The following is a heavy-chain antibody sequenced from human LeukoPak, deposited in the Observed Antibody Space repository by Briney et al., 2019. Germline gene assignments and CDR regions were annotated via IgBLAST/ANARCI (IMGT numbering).Heavy chain of an antibody. V-gene: IGHV3-11*04. J-gene: IGHJ4*02. D-gene: IGHD4-17*01. Sequence: PGGSLRLSCAASEFTFSGYYMSWIRQAPGKGLEWVSYISSGGTITHYADSVKGRFTISSDNAKNLLYLQMNSLRAEDTAVYYCARDPTPVTTVTTFDYWGQGTLVTVSS. CDR1: EFTFSGYY. CDR2: ISSGGTIT. CDR3: ARDPTPVTTVTTFDY.